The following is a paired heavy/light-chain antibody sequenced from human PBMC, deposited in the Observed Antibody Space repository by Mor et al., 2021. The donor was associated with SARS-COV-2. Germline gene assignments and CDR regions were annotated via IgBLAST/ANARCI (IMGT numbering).Light chain of an antibody. CDR1: SGHSTYA. V-gene: IGLV4-69*01. J-gene: IGLJ2*01. CDR3: QTWGTGSGVV. CDR2: VNSDGSH. Sequence: QHVLNQSPSASASLGASVKLTCTLNSGHSTYAIAWHQQQPEKGPRYLMKVNSDGSHIKGDGIPDRFAGSSSGAERYLTISSLQSEDEADYYCQTWGTGSGVVFGGGTKLTVL.
Heavy chain of an antibody. CDR3: ARQAHSMPFMVVAAEHAFDI. Sequence: EVQLVQSGAEGKKPGESLKISCKVSGYSFTNYWIGWVRQKPGKGLEWMGIIFPGDSDTRYSPSFQGQVTFSVDKSTSTAYLQWSSLTASDGAMYYCARQAHSMPFMVVAAEHAFDIWGQGTMVTVSS. D-gene: IGHD2-15*01. CDR1: GYSFTNYW. CDR2: IFPGDSDT. V-gene: IGHV5-51*01. J-gene: IGHJ3*02.